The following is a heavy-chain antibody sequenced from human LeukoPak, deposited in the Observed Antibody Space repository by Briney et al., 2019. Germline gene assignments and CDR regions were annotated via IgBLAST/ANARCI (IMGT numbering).Heavy chain of an antibody. D-gene: IGHD5-18*01. V-gene: IGHV3-23*01. CDR3: AKDLGGYSSWFDP. J-gene: IGHJ5*02. CDR2: IGGSGSST. CDR1: GFAFSSYA. Sequence: GGSLRLSCAASGFAFSSYAMSWVRQAPGKGLEWVSAIGGSGSSTYYADSVKGRFTISRDNSKNTLYLQMNSLRAEDMAVYYCAKDLGGYSSWFDPWGQGTLVTVSS.